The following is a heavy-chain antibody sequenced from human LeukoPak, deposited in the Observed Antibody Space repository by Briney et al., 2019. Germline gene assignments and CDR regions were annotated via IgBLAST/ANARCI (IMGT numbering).Heavy chain of an antibody. Sequence: ASVTVSCKASGYTFTSYGISWVRQAPGQGLEWMGWISAYNGNTNYAQKLQGRVTMTTDTSTSTAYMELRSLRSDDTAVYYCARVSVTTYYYYGMDVWGQGTTVTVSS. D-gene: IGHD4-17*01. CDR1: GYTFTSYG. CDR3: ARVSVTTYYYYGMDV. J-gene: IGHJ6*02. CDR2: ISAYNGNT. V-gene: IGHV1-18*01.